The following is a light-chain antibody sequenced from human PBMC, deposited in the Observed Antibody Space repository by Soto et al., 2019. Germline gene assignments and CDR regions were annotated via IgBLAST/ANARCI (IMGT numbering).Light chain of an antibody. V-gene: IGKV2-28*01. J-gene: IGKJ2*01. CDR3: RQTLQTPYT. CDR1: QSLLYGAGYMY. Sequence: DIVMTQSPLSLPVTPGEPASISCRSSQSLLYGAGYMYVDWYLQKPGQPPQLLIFLGSNRASGVPDRFSGSVSGTDFTLKISRVETEDVGVYYCRQTLQTPYTFGQGTKLEIK. CDR2: LGS.